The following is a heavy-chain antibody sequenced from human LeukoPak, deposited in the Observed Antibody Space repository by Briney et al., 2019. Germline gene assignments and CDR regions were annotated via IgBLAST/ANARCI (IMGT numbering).Heavy chain of an antibody. Sequence: PGGSLRLSCAASGFTFSSYAMGWVRQAPGKGLEWVSAISGGGGSTYYADSVEGRFTISRDNSKNTLYLQMNSLRAEDTAVYYCAKALTGYNWFDPWGQGTLVTVSS. J-gene: IGHJ5*02. V-gene: IGHV3-23*01. D-gene: IGHD1-20*01. CDR2: ISGGGGST. CDR3: AKALTGYNWFDP. CDR1: GFTFSSYA.